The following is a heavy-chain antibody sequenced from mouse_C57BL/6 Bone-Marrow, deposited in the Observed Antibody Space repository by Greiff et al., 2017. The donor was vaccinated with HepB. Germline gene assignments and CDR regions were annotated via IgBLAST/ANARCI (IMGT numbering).Heavy chain of an antibody. Sequence: QVQLQQPGAELVKPGASVKLSCKASGYTFTSYWMHWVKQRPGQGLEWIGMIHPNSGSTNYNEKLKSKATLTVDKSSSTAYMQLSSLTSEDSAVYYCARTAQATFDYWGQGTTLTVSS. V-gene: IGHV1-64*01. D-gene: IGHD3-2*02. CDR2: IHPNSGST. CDR3: ARTAQATFDY. J-gene: IGHJ2*01. CDR1: GYTFTSYW.